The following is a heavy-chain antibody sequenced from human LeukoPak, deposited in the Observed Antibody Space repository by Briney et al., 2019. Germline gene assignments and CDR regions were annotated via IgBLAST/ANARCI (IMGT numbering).Heavy chain of an antibody. Sequence: GESLKISCKGSGYSFTSYWIGWVRQMPGKGLEWMGVISPGDSDTRYSPSFQGQVTISADKSISTTYLQWRSLQASDTAMYYCATPRVVPAAMPDNDAFDVWGQGAMVTVSS. CDR2: ISPGDSDT. D-gene: IGHD2-2*01. J-gene: IGHJ3*01. CDR1: GYSFTSYW. V-gene: IGHV5-51*01. CDR3: ATPRVVPAAMPDNDAFDV.